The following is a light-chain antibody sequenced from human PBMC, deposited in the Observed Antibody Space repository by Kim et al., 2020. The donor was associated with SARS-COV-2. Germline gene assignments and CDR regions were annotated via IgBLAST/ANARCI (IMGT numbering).Light chain of an antibody. J-gene: IGLJ3*02. CDR2: GAT. V-gene: IGLV7-43*01. CDR3: LVLHNSAWV. Sequence: QAVVTQEPSLTVSPGGTVTLTCASGGYHPNWFQQKPGQPPRALIYGATRKHPWTPARFSGSLIGGKAALTVSSVQPEDEADYFCLVLHNSAWVFGGGTQLTVL. CDR1: GYH.